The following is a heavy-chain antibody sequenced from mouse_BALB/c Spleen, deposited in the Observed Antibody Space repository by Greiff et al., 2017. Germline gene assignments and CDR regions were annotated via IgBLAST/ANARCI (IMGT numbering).Heavy chain of an antibody. D-gene: IGHD2-14*01. J-gene: IGHJ4*01. CDR3: AGRYDDAMDY. CDR1: GFTFSSFG. Sequence: DVKLVESGGGLVQPGGSRKLSCAASGFTFSSFGMHWVRQAPEKGLEWVAYISSGSSTIYYADTVKGRFTISRDNPKNTLFLQMTSLRSEDTAMYYCAGRYDDAMDYWGQGTSVTVSS. CDR2: ISSGSSTI. V-gene: IGHV5-17*02.